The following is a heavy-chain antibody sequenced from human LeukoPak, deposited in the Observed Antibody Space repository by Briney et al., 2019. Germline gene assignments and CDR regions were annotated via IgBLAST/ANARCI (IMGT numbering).Heavy chain of an antibody. D-gene: IGHD6-19*01. CDR1: GYTFTGYY. Sequence: ASVKVSCKASGYTFTGYYMHWVRQAPGQGLEWMGWINPNSGGTNYAQKFQGRVTMTRDTSISTAYMELSRLRSDDTAVYYCARGRYSSGWYKGAFYFDYWGQGTLVTVSS. CDR2: INPNSGGT. V-gene: IGHV1-2*02. J-gene: IGHJ4*02. CDR3: ARGRYSSGWYKGAFYFDY.